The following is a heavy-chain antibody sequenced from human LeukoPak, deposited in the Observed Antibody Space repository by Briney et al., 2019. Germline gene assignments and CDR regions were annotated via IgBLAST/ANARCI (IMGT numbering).Heavy chain of an antibody. Sequence: PSETLSLTCTASGGSISSYYWSWIRQPPGKGLEWIGYIYYSGSTNYNPSLKSRVTISVDTSKNQFSLKLSSVTAADTAVYYCARDNWNQDYYYYGMDVWGQGTTVTVSS. CDR1: GGSISSYY. CDR2: IYYSGST. V-gene: IGHV4-59*01. J-gene: IGHJ6*02. CDR3: ARDNWNQDYYYYGMDV. D-gene: IGHD1-20*01.